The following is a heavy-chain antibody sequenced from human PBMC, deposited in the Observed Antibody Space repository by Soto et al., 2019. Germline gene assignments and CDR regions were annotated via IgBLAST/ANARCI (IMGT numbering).Heavy chain of an antibody. CDR2: IKSDGSST. CDR3: ARSDWFDP. J-gene: IGHJ5*02. V-gene: IGHV3-74*01. CDR1: VFTFSTYW. Sequence: PGGSLRLSCASSVFTFSTYWMHWVRQAPGKGLVWVSRIKSDGSSTSYADSVKGRFTISRDNAKNTLYLQMNSLRVEDTAVYYCARSDWFDPWGQGTLVTVSS.